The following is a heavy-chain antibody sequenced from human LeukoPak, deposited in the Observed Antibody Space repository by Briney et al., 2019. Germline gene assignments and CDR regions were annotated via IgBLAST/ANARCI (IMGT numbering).Heavy chain of an antibody. V-gene: IGHV3-7*01. J-gene: IGHJ4*02. CDR2: IKQDGSDQ. D-gene: IGHD5-18*01. CDR1: GFTFSTHW. CDR3: ARPLGPDTDY. Sequence: GGSLRLSCAASGFTFSTHWMSWVRQAPGKGPEWVANIKQDGSDQYYVDSVKGRFTISRDNAKNSLYLQMNSLRADDTAVYYCARPLGPDTDYWGQGTLVTVSS.